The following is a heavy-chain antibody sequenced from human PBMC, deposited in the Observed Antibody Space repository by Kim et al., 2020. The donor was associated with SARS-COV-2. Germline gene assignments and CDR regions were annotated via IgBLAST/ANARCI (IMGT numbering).Heavy chain of an antibody. D-gene: IGHD2-21*02. J-gene: IGHJ3*02. CDR3: ARGVTAGVDI. CDR1: GYNFTSFE. CDR2: MSPNRLNT. Sequence: ASVKVSCKASGYNFTSFEINWVRQATGQGLEWMGRMSPNRLNTGSAQKFQGRVTMSTDISITTAYMELSSLTSEYTAVYYCARGVTAGVDIWGQGTMVTV. V-gene: IGHV1-8*01.